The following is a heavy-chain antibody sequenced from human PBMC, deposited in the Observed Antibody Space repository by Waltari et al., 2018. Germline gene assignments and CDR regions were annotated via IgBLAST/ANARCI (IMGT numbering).Heavy chain of an antibody. CDR3: AGGFSCKYADVWRGLDYFDY. J-gene: IGHJ4*02. V-gene: IGHV1-69*05. Sequence: QVERVQYGAEVQKPWCSAKVFCEGTSCTCCSYPTRWVGPAPGSGLEWMGGINPIVGTANNEQDVQSRFTITTDESTSTAYMELSSLRYEDTAVYYCAGGFSCKYADVWRGLDYFDYWGQGTLVTVSS. CDR1: SCTCCSYP. CDR2: INPIVGTA. D-gene: IGHD3-3*01.